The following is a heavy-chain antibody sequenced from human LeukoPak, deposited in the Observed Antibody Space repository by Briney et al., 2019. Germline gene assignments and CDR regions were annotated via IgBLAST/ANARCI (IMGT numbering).Heavy chain of an antibody. CDR3: ARVSSLAVAGFFDY. CDR1: GFTFSGYW. V-gene: IGHV3-7*01. Sequence: GGSLRLSCAASGFTFSGYWMNWVCQAPGTGLEWVANIKQDGSEKDYVDSVKGRFTISRDNAKNSLYLQMNSLRVEDTAVYYCARVSSLAVAGFFDYWGQGILVTVSS. J-gene: IGHJ4*02. CDR2: IKQDGSEK. D-gene: IGHD6-19*01.